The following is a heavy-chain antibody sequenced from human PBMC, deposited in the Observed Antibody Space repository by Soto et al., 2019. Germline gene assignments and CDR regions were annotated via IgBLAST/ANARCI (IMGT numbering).Heavy chain of an antibody. CDR3: AAAPIYDILTVALDY. J-gene: IGHJ4*02. Sequence: SVKVSCKASGFTFTSSAVQWVRQARGQRLEWIGWIAVGSGNTNYAQKFQERVTITRDMSTSTAYMELSSLRSEDTAVYYCAAAPIYDILTVALDYWGQGTLVTVSS. V-gene: IGHV1-58*01. CDR2: IAVGSGNT. CDR1: GFTFTSSA. D-gene: IGHD3-9*01.